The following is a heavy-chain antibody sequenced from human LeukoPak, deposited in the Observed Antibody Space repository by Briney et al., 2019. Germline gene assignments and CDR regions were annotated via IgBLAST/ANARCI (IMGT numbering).Heavy chain of an antibody. J-gene: IGHJ3*01. CDR2: IRYDGSNK. Sequence: AGGSLRLSCAASGFTFSSYGMHWVRQAPGKGLEWVAFIRYDGSNKYYADSVKGRFTISRDNSKNTLYLQMNSLRAEDTAVYYCAKDLGLWFGASDAFDVWGQGTMVTVSS. CDR3: AKDLGLWFGASDAFDV. D-gene: IGHD3-10*01. V-gene: IGHV3-30*02. CDR1: GFTFSSYG.